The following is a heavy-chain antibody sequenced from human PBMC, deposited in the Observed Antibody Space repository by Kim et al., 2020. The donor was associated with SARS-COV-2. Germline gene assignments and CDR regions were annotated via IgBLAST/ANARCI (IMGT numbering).Heavy chain of an antibody. D-gene: IGHD3-10*01. CDR3: AKGLLLWFGESGMDV. CDR1: GFTFSSYG. CDR2: ISYDGSNN. V-gene: IGHV3-30*18. Sequence: GGSLRLSCAASGFTFSSYGMHWVRQAPGKGLEWVAVISYDGSNNYYADSVKGRFTISRDNSKNTLYLQMNSLRAEDTAVYYCAKGLLLWFGESGMDVWGQGTTVTVSS. J-gene: IGHJ6*02.